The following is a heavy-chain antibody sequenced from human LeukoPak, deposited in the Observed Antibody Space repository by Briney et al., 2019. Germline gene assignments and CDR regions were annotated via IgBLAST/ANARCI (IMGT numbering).Heavy chain of an antibody. V-gene: IGHV3-48*03. D-gene: IGHD2-15*01. CDR2: ISSTGSTI. CDR1: GFTFSSHE. J-gene: IGHJ6*02. Sequence: PGGSLRLSCDGSGFTFSSHEMNWVRQAPGKGLEWISYISSTGSTIYYADSVKGRFTISRDNAKNSLYLQMNSLRAEDTAVYYCARDHCSGGSCYSWSFYYYYGMDVWGQGTTVTVS. CDR3: ARDHCSGGSCYSWSFYYYYGMDV.